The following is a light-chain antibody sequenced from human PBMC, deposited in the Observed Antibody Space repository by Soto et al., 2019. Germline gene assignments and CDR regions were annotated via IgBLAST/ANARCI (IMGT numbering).Light chain of an antibody. CDR2: AAS. J-gene: IGKJ1*01. Sequence: IQLTQSPSSLSASVGDRVTITCRASQGISSYLAWYQQKPGKAPKLLIYAASTLQSGVPSRFSGSGSGTEFTLTISSLQPDDFATYYCQQYNSYATCGQGTKV. V-gene: IGKV1-9*01. CDR1: QGISSY. CDR3: QQYNSYAT.